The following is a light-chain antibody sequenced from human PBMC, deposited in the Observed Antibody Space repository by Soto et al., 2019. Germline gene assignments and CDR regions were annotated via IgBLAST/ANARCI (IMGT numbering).Light chain of an antibody. CDR2: DAS. J-gene: IGKJ5*01. CDR1: QSVSSY. Sequence: EIILSHSPATISLPPKERATLSCRASQSVSSYLAWYQQKPGQAPRLPIYDASDRATGIPARFSGSGSGTDFTLTICSLQPDDFARYCCQDRSNWPITFAERTRL. V-gene: IGKV3-11*01. CDR3: QDRSNWPIT.